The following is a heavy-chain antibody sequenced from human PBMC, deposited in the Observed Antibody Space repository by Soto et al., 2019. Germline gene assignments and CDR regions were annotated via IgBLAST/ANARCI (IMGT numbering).Heavy chain of an antibody. Sequence: GGSLRLSCVASGVTFSTFSMNWVRQAPGKGLEWVSYISYSGSTIYYADSVKGRFTISRDNAKDSLYLQMNSLRDEDTAVYYCSRVNGWPSWGQGTLVTVSS. D-gene: IGHD6-19*01. CDR3: SRVNGWPS. J-gene: IGHJ5*02. V-gene: IGHV3-48*02. CDR2: ISYSGSTI. CDR1: GVTFSTFS.